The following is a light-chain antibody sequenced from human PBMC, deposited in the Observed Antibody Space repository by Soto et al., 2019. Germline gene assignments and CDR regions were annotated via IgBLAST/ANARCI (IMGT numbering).Light chain of an antibody. CDR1: SSEVGGYNY. V-gene: IGLV2-11*01. CDR3: SSYAGSYTYV. Sequence: QSALTQPASVSGSPGQSITISCTGSSSEVGGYNYVAWYQQHPGKAPKLMIYHVNKRPSGVPDRFSGSKSGNTASLTISGLQAEDGDDYFCSSYAGSYTYVFATGTKLTVL. CDR2: HVN. J-gene: IGLJ1*01.